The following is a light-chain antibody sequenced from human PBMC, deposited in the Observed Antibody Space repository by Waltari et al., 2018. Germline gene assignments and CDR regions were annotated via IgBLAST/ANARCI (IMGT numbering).Light chain of an antibody. CDR3: QQYYTSPYT. V-gene: IGKV4-1*01. CDR2: LAS. CDR1: QTVLYSSNNKNY. Sequence: DIVMTQSPDSLAVSLGERATINCKSRQTVLYSSNNKNYLAWYQQKPGQPPKLVIYLASTRESGVPDRFSASGSGTDFNFTISSLQAEDVAVYYCQQYYTSPYTFAQGTKLEI. J-gene: IGKJ2*01.